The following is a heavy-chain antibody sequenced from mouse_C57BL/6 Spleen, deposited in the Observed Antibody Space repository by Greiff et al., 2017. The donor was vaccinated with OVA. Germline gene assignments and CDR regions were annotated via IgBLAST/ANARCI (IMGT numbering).Heavy chain of an antibody. Sequence: QVQLKQPGAELVRPGTSVKLSCKASGYTFTSYWMHWVKQRPGQGLEWIGVIDPSDSYTNYNQKFKGKATLTVDTSSSTAYMQLSSLTSEDSAVYYCARAQAPDYWGQGTTLTVSS. CDR1: GYTFTSYW. V-gene: IGHV1-59*01. CDR2: IDPSDSYT. CDR3: ARAQAPDY. J-gene: IGHJ2*01. D-gene: IGHD3-2*02.